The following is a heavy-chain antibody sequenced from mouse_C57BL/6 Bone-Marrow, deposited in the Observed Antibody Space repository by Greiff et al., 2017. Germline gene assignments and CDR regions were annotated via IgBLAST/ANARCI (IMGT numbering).Heavy chain of an antibody. Sequence: VQLQQPGAELVKPGASVKLSCKASGYTFTSYWMQWVKQRPGQGLEWIGEIDPSDSYTNYNQKFKGKATLTVDTSSSTAYMQLSSLTSEDSAVYYWASEGYRSYWYFDVWGTGTTVTVSS. CDR3: ASEGYRSYWYFDV. D-gene: IGHD2-2*01. V-gene: IGHV1-50*01. CDR2: IDPSDSYT. CDR1: GYTFTSYW. J-gene: IGHJ1*03.